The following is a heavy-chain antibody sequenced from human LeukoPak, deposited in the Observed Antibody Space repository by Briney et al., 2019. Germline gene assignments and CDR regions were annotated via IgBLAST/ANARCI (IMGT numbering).Heavy chain of an antibody. V-gene: IGHV5-51*01. Sequence: GESLKISCKGSGYRFTSYWIGWVRQMPGKGLEWMGIIYPGDSDTRYSPSFQGQVTISADKSTSTAYMELSSLRSEDTAVYYCARGLYGSGSYYAYWGQGTLVTVSS. CDR1: GYRFTSYW. J-gene: IGHJ4*02. CDR2: IYPGDSDT. D-gene: IGHD3-10*01. CDR3: ARGLYGSGSYYAY.